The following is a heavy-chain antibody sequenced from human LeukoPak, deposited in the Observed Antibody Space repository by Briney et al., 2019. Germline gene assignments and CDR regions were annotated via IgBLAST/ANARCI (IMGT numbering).Heavy chain of an antibody. D-gene: IGHD4-17*01. J-gene: IGHJ4*02. V-gene: IGHV3-23*01. CDR3: AKPQTTVTTYQYFDY. CDR2: ISGSGGST. Sequence: GGSLRLSCAASGFTFSSYAMSWVRQAPGKGLEGVSAISGSGGSTYYADSVEGRFTISRDNSKNTLYLQMNSLRAEDTAVYYCAKPQTTVTTYQYFDYWGQGTLVTVSS. CDR1: GFTFSSYA.